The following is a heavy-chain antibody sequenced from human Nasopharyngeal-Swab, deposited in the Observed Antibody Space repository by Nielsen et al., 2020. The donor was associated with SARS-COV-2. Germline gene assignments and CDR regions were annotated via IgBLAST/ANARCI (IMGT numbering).Heavy chain of an antibody. CDR1: GFTFSSYA. CDR2: ISGSSGRT. J-gene: IGHJ3*01. CDR3: AKALSPYSSSSSASDV. V-gene: IGHV3-23*01. D-gene: IGHD6-6*01. Sequence: GGSLRLSCAASGFTFSSYAMSWVRRAPGEGLEWVSAISGSSGRTYYADSVQGRFTISRDNSRNTLYLQMNSLRAEDTAVYYCAKALSPYSSSSSASDVWGQGTMVTVSS.